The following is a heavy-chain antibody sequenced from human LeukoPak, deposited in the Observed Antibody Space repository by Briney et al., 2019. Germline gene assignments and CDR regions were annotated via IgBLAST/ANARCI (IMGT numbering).Heavy chain of an antibody. CDR2: TYYRSKWYN. CDR3: ARAETYGGRVFDC. Sequence: SQTLSLTCAISGDSVSSNSAAWTWIRQSPSRGLEWLGRTYYRSKWYNDYAVSVKSRITLNPDTSKNQFSLQLNSVTPEDTAVYYCARAETYGGRVFDCWGQGTLVTVSS. D-gene: IGHD1-26*01. J-gene: IGHJ4*02. CDR1: GDSVSSNSAA. V-gene: IGHV6-1*01.